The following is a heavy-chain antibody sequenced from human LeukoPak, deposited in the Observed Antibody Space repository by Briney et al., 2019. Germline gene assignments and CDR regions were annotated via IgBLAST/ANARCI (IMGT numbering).Heavy chain of an antibody. CDR3: ASPYGIAVAGTKYYFDY. Sequence: PSETLSLTCAVYGGSFSGYYWSWIRQPPGKGLEWIGEINHSGSTNYNPSLKSRVTISVDTSKNQFSLKLSSVTAADTAVYYCASPYGIAVAGTKYYFDYWGQGTLVTVSS. CDR2: INHSGST. CDR1: GGSFSGYY. J-gene: IGHJ4*02. D-gene: IGHD6-19*01. V-gene: IGHV4-34*01.